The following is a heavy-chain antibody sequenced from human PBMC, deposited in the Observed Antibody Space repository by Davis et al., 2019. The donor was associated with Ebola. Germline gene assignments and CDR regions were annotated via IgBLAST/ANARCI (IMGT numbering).Heavy chain of an antibody. J-gene: IGHJ4*02. CDR3: AAGGLSGRGFDY. D-gene: IGHD2-15*01. Sequence: SVKVSCKASGFTFTSSAVQWVRQARGQRLEWIGWIVVGSGNTNYAQKFQERVTITRDMSTSTAYMELSSLRSEDTAVYYCAAGGLSGRGFDYWGQGTLVTVSS. V-gene: IGHV1-58*01. CDR2: IVVGSGNT. CDR1: GFTFTSSA.